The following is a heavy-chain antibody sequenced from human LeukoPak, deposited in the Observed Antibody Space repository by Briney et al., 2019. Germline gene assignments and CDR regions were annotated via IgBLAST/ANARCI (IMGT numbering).Heavy chain of an antibody. J-gene: IGHJ4*01. D-gene: IGHD2-15*01. Sequence: SETLSLTCAVYGGSFSGYYWSWIRQPPGKGLEWIGEIHPSGSTDYNPSLKGRVTISPDTSKTQFFLKMTSVTAADTAVYYCARGQAAYKQGQWGHGTLVTVSS. V-gene: IGHV4-34*01. CDR1: GGSFSGYY. CDR2: IHPSGST. CDR3: ARGQAAYKQGQ.